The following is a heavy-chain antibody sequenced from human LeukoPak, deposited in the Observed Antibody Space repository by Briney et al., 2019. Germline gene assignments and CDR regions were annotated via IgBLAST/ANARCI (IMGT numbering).Heavy chain of an antibody. J-gene: IGHJ4*02. CDR2: IYYSGST. CDR3: ARRGDSYAVFDY. V-gene: IGHV4-59*08. D-gene: IGHD5-18*01. Sequence: SETLSLTCTVSGGSISSYYWSWIRQPPGKGLEWIGYIYYSGSTNYNPSLNYNPSLKSRVTISVDTSKNQFSLKLSSVTAADTAVYYCARRGDSYAVFDYWGQGTLVTVSS. CDR1: GGSISSYY.